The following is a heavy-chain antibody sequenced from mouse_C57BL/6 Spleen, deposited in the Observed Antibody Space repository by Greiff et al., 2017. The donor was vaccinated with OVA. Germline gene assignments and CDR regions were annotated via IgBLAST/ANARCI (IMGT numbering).Heavy chain of an antibody. Sequence: VKLQESGAELVMPGASVKLSCKASGYTFTSYWITWVKQRPGQGLEWIGDIYPGSGSTNYNEKFKSKATLTVDTSSSTAYMQLSSLTSEDSAVYYCAYGNYYAMDYWGQGTSVTVSS. V-gene: IGHV1-55*01. CDR2: IYPGSGST. D-gene: IGHD2-1*01. CDR1: GYTFTSYW. CDR3: AYGNYYAMDY. J-gene: IGHJ4*01.